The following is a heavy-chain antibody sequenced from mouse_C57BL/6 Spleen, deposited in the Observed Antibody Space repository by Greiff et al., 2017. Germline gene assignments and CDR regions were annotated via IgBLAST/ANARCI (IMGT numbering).Heavy chain of an antibody. V-gene: IGHV1-9*01. CDR3: AGWYYGSSSHLRDY. J-gene: IGHJ4*01. D-gene: IGHD1-1*01. Sequence: VQLQQSGAELMKPGASVKLSCKASGYTFTGYWIQWVKQRPGHGLEWIGELVPGSGSTNYNQKFKGKATFTADPSSNTAYMQLSSLTTEDSAIYYGAGWYYGSSSHLRDYWGQGTSVTVSS. CDR2: LVPGSGST. CDR1: GYTFTGYW.